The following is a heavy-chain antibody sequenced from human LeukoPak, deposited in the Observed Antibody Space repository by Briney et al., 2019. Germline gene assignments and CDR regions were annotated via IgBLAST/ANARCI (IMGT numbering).Heavy chain of an antibody. CDR2: IGSSSITI. CDR1: GFIFSNDA. J-gene: IGHJ6*02. Sequence: GGSLRLSCAASGFIFSNDAMHWVRQAPGKGLEWVSYIGSSSITIFYADSVKGRLTISRDNARNSLYLQMNSLRDEDTAVYYCARDRRYYGDFYFYGLDVWGQGTTVTVSS. D-gene: IGHD1-26*01. CDR3: ARDRRYYGDFYFYGLDV. V-gene: IGHV3-48*02.